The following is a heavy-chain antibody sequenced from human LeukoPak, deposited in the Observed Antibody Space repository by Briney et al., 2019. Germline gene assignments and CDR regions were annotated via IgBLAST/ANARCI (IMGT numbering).Heavy chain of an antibody. Sequence: GALRLSFEASGFTFFTFWMSWVRQAPGKGLEWVANINQGGETDYVDSVKGRFTIARDDSKNLLYLQMNSLRPEDTAMYFCARDKGGMVPFDHWGQGTLVTVSS. CDR3: ARDKGGMVPFDH. V-gene: IGHV3-7*01. CDR2: INQGGET. D-gene: IGHD3-10*01. CDR1: GFTFFTFW. J-gene: IGHJ4*02.